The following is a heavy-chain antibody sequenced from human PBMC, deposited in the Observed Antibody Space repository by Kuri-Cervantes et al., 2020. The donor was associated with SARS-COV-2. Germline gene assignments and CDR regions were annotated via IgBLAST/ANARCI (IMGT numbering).Heavy chain of an antibody. CDR2: ISHDGKNK. V-gene: IGHV3-30*04. CDR1: GFTFSSYA. D-gene: IGHD2-21*01. Sequence: GGSLRLSCAASGFTFSSYAMHWVRQAPGKGLEWVAVISHDGKNKKCIASGKGRFTISRDNSQSTLYRHMKSLRSEDTAMYYCAKDRVGVQDFWGQGTLVTVSS. CDR3: AKDRVGVQDF. J-gene: IGHJ4*02.